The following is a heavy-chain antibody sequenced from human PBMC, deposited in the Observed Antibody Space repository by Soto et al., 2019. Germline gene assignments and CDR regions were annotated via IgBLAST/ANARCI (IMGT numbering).Heavy chain of an antibody. J-gene: IGHJ6*02. D-gene: IGHD6-19*01. V-gene: IGHV1-8*01. CDR1: GYTFTSYD. Sequence: QVQLVQSGAEVKKPGASVKVSCKASGYTFTSYDINWVRQATGQGLEWMGWMNPNSGNTGYAQKFQGRVTMTRNTSISTAYMELSSLRSEDTAVYYCAREEGERLAHTRPPVYYYYGMDVWGQGTTVTVSS. CDR2: MNPNSGNT. CDR3: AREEGERLAHTRPPVYYYYGMDV.